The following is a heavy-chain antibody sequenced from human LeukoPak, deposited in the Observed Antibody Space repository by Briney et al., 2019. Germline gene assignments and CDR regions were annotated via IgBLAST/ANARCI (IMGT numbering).Heavy chain of an antibody. J-gene: IGHJ6*02. V-gene: IGHV4-39*07. CDR1: GASISSSFYY. Sequence: SEALSLTCTAPGASISSSFYYWGWIRQPPGKGLEWIGSINYSGSTYYNPSLKSRVTMSVDTSKNQFSLKLSSVTAADTAVYYCAGIAVAGPDYYYYYGMDVWGQGTTVTVSS. CDR2: INYSGST. D-gene: IGHD6-19*01. CDR3: AGIAVAGPDYYYYYGMDV.